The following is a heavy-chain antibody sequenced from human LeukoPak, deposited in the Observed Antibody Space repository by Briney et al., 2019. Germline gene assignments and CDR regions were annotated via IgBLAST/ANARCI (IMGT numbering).Heavy chain of an antibody. CDR2: INHSEST. CDR3: ARQQGPSRDFDY. Sequence: SETLSLTCAVYGGSFSGYYWSWIRQPPGKGLAWIGEINHSESTNYNPSLKSRVTISVDTSKNQFSLKLSSVTAADTAVYYCARQQGPSRDFDYWGQGTLVTVSS. CDR1: GGSFSGYY. V-gene: IGHV4-34*01. J-gene: IGHJ4*02.